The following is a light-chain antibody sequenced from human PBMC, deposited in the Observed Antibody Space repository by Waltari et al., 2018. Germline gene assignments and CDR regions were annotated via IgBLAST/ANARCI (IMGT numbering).Light chain of an antibody. CDR3: QKYVNLPAT. J-gene: IGKJ1*01. Sequence: EIVLTQSPGTLSLSPGERATLSCRASQSVGRYLAWYQQKPGQAPRLLIYDASTRATGIPDRCSGSGSGTDFSLTISRLEPEDFAVYYCQKYVNLPATFGQGTKVEIK. CDR1: QSVGRY. CDR2: DAS. V-gene: IGKV3-20*01.